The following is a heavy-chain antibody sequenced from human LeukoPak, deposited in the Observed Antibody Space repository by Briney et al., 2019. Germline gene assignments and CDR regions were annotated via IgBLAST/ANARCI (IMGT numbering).Heavy chain of an antibody. CDR1: GFTFSSYA. D-gene: IGHD5-24*01. V-gene: IGHV3-23*01. Sequence: GRSLRLSCAASGFTFSSYAMHWVRQAPGKGLEWVSAIGASGGNTYYADSVKGRFTISRDNSKNMLYLQMNSLRAEDTAVYYCAKDRIKDGYNDYWGQGILVTVSS. J-gene: IGHJ4*02. CDR2: IGASGGNT. CDR3: AKDRIKDGYNDY.